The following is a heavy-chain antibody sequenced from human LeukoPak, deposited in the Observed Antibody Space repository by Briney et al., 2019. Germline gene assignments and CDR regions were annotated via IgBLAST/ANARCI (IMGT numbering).Heavy chain of an antibody. CDR3: AREDSKGYWGFDY. D-gene: IGHD4-11*01. V-gene: IGHV1-69*04. CDR1: GGTFSSYA. Sequence: SVRVSCKASGGTFSSYAISWVRQAPGQGLEWMGRIIPILGIANYAQKFQGRVTITADKSTSTAYMELSSLRSEDTAVYYCAREDSKGYWGFDYWGQGTLVTVSS. J-gene: IGHJ4*02. CDR2: IIPILGIA.